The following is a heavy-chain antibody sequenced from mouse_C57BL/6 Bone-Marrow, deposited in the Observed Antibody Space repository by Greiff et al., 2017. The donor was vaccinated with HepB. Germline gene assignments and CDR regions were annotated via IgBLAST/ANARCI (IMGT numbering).Heavy chain of an antibody. CDR3: ARRDGYYYYGMDY. V-gene: IGHV1-82*01. J-gene: IGHJ4*01. Sequence: QVQLQQSGPELVKPGASVKISCKASGYAFSSSWMNWVKQRPGKGLEWIGRIYPGDGDTNYNGKFKGKATLTADKSSSTAYMQLSSLTSEDSAVYFCARRDGYYYYGMDYWGQGTSVTVSS. CDR2: IYPGDGDT. CDR1: GYAFSSSW. D-gene: IGHD2-3*01.